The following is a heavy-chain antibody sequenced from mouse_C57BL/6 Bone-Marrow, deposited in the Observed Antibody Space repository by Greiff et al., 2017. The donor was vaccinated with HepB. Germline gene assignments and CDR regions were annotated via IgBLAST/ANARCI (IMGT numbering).Heavy chain of an antibody. J-gene: IGHJ4*01. CDR3: AKDYYGSYYAMDY. D-gene: IGHD1-1*01. V-gene: IGHV1-66*01. CDR2: IYPGSGNT. CDR1: GYSFTSYY. Sequence: VNLVESGPELVKPGASVKISCKASGYSFTSYYIHWVKQRPGQGLEWIGWIYPGSGNTKYNEKFKGKATLTADTSSSTAYMQLSSLTSEDSAVYYCAKDYYGSYYAMDYWGQGTSVTVSS.